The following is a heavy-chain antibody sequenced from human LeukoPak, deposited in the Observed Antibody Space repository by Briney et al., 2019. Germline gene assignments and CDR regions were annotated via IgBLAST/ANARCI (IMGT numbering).Heavy chain of an antibody. CDR3: ARGAAAAAGTS. V-gene: IGHV4-59*01. CDR2: IYYSGST. D-gene: IGHD6-13*01. J-gene: IGHJ4*02. CDR1: GGSISSYY. Sequence: SETLSPTCTVSGGSISSYYWSWIRQPPGKGLEWIGYIYYSGSTNYNPSLKSRVTISVDTSKNQSSLKLSSVTAADTAVYYCARGAAAAAGTSWGQGTLVTVSS.